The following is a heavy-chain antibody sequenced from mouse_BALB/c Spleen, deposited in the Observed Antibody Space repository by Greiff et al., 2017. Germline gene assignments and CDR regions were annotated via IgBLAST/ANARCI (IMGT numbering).Heavy chain of an antibody. CDR2: ISSGGSYT. CDR1: GFTFSSYG. J-gene: IGHJ2*01. Sequence: EVKLMESGGDLVKPGGSLKLSCAASGFTFSSYGMSWVRQTPDKRLEWVATISSGGSYTYYPDSVKGRFTISRDNAKNTLYLQMSSLKSEDTAMYYCARPSSLLYYFDYWGQGTTLTVPS. V-gene: IGHV5-6*01. CDR3: ARPSSLLYYFDY. D-gene: IGHD6-1*01.